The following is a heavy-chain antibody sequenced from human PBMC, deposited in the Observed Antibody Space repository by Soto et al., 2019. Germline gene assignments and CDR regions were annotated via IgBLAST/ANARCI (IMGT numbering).Heavy chain of an antibody. CDR3: ARGSEAPRQNYYYYGMDV. V-gene: IGHV3-21*01. CDR1: GFTFSSYS. D-gene: IGHD6-6*01. CDR2: ISSSSSYI. Sequence: EVQLVESGGGLVKPGGSLRLSCAASGFTFSSYSMNWVRQAPGKGLEWVSSISSSSSYIYYADSVKGRFTISRDNAKNSLFLQMNSLRAEDTAVYYCARGSEAPRQNYYYYGMDVWGQGTTVTVSS. J-gene: IGHJ6*02.